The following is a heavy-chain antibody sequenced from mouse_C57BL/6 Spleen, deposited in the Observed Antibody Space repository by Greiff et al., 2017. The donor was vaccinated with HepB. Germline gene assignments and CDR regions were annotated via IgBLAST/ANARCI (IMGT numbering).Heavy chain of an antibody. CDR1: GFTFSDYY. V-gene: IGHV5-12*01. D-gene: IGHD1-1*01. CDR2: ISNGGGST. Sequence: EVKVEESGGGLVQPGGSLKLSCAASGFTFSDYYMYWVRQTPEKRLEWVAYISNGGGSTYYPDTVKGRFTISRDNAKNTLYLQMSRLKSEDTAMYYCARHITTLGYFDVWGTGTRVTVSS. CDR3: ARHITTLGYFDV. J-gene: IGHJ1*03.